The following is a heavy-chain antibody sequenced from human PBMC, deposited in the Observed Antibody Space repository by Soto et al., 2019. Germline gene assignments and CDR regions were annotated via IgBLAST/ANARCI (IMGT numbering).Heavy chain of an antibody. Sequence: PWGPMRVWWRVVELPCVDLGGSCILQDQGNVLEWVGLIRNQSYLEITEYAAAVKGRFTISRDTSNGIAYLQMNSLNIEDSAFYFCSGAESPDTAYFFLFWGQGTPVT. V-gene: IGHV3-49*03. CDR1: ELPCVDLG. CDR3: SGAESPDTAYFFLF. CDR2: IRNQSYLEIT. D-gene: IGHD1-26*01. J-gene: IGHJ4*02.